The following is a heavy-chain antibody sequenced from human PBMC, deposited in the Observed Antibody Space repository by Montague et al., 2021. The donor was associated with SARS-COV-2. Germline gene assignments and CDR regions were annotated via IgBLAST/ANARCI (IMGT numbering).Heavy chain of an antibody. J-gene: IGHJ4*02. CDR1: GGSFSGYY. V-gene: IGHV4-34*01. D-gene: IGHD2-2*01. Sequence: SETLSLTCAVYGGSFSGYYWSWIRQPPGKGLEWIGEIYHSGSTNYNPSLKSRVTISVDTSKNPFSLRLSSVTAADTAVYYCARDRGVQYQLQMPFYFDYWGQGTLVTVSS. CDR2: IYHSGST. CDR3: ARDRGVQYQLQMPFYFDY.